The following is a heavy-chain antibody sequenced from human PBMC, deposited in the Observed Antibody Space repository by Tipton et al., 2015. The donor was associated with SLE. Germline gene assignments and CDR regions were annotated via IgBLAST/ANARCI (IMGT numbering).Heavy chain of an antibody. CDR2: ISGGIITT. D-gene: IGHD5-12*01. Sequence: SLRLSCAASEFTFSTYWMSWVRQAPGKGLEWVSAISGGIITTDYADSVKGQFTISRDNYKRMVYLQMDGLRVDDTAVYYCARRGGYRAYEDYFDSWGQGTLVTVSS. CDR1: EFTFSTYW. V-gene: IGHV3-23*01. CDR3: ARRGGYRAYEDYFDS. J-gene: IGHJ4*02.